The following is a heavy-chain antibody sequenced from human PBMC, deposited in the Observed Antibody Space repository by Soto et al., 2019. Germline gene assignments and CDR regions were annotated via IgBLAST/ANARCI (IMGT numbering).Heavy chain of an antibody. CDR1: GGSITSGAYS. CDR2: IHYSGRT. J-gene: IGHJ5*02. CDR3: ARYYFDNSGYSNWFDP. D-gene: IGHD3-22*01. V-gene: IGHV4-31*11. Sequence: PSETLSLTCAVSGGSITSGAYSWTWIRQDPGKGLEWIAYIHYSGRTYYNPSLKSRVTISVDTSNNQFSLKLSSVTAADTAVYYCARYYFDNSGYSNWFDPSAQGTLVTVSS.